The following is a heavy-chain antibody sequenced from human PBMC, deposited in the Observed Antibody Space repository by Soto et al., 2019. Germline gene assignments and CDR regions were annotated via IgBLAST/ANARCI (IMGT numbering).Heavy chain of an antibody. Sequence: SLRLSCSVSGFSFSAYAMHWVRQAPGKGLEYVSSISSNGGSTYYADAVKGRFTISRDNSKSTLSLQMSSLRTDDTGVYYCVKDRYIDYWGQGTLVTVSS. CDR1: GFSFSAYA. J-gene: IGHJ4*02. V-gene: IGHV3-64D*06. CDR3: VKDRYIDY. CDR2: ISSNGGST.